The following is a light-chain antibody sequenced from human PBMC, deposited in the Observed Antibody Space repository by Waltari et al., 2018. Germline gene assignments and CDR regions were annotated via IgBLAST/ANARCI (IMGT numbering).Light chain of an antibody. CDR1: RSVSSY. Sequence: EIVLTQSPATLSLSPGERATLPCRASRSVSSYLAWYQQKPGQAPRLLIYDASNRATGIPARFSGSGSGTDFTLTISSLEPEDFAVYYCQQRSNWPPLTFGGGTKVEIK. CDR2: DAS. CDR3: QQRSNWPPLT. J-gene: IGKJ4*01. V-gene: IGKV3-11*01.